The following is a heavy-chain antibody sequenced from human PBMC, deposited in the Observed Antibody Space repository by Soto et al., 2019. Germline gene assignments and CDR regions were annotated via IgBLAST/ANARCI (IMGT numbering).Heavy chain of an antibody. V-gene: IGHV5-51*01. D-gene: IGHD5-18*01. Sequence: PGESLKISCKGSGYSFTSYWIGWVRQMPGKGLEWMGIIYPGDSDTRYSPSFQGQVTISADKSISTAYLQWSSLKASDTAMYYCARHGAIQLWSSYYYYGMAVWGQGTTVTVSS. CDR1: GYSFTSYW. J-gene: IGHJ6*01. CDR2: IYPGDSDT. CDR3: ARHGAIQLWSSYYYYGMAV.